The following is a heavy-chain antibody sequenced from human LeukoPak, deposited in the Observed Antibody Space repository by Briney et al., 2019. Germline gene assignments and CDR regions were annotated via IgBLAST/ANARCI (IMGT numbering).Heavy chain of an antibody. V-gene: IGHV1-69*13. J-gene: IGHJ4*02. D-gene: IGHD3-10*01. CDR2: IIPIFGTA. Sequence: ASVKVSCKASGGTFSSYAISWVRQAPGQGLEWMGGIIPIFGTANYAPKFQGRVTITADEPTSTAYMELSSLRSEDTAVYYCARDYYGSGSYYKPFDYWGQGTLVTVSS. CDR1: GGTFSSYA. CDR3: ARDYYGSGSYYKPFDY.